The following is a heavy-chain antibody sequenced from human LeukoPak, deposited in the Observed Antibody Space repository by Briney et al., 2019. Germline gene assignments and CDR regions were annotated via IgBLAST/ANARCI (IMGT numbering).Heavy chain of an antibody. D-gene: IGHD3-9*01. V-gene: IGHV4-39*07. CDR1: GGSISSSSYY. CDR3: ARTRGVDILTGYNRQAFDI. CDR2: IYYSGST. J-gene: IGHJ3*02. Sequence: MASETLSLTCTVSGGSISSSSYYWGWIRQPPGKGLEWIGSIYYSGSTYYNPSLKSRVTISVDTSKNQFSLKLSSVTAADTAVYYCARTRGVDILTGYNRQAFDIWGQGTMVTVSS.